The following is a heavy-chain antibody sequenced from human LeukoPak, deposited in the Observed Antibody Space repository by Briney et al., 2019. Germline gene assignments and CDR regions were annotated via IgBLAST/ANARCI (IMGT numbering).Heavy chain of an antibody. Sequence: KAGGSLRLSCAASGFIFKNYGMNWVRQAPGKGLEWVSYISATSGSINYADSVQGRFTISRDNAQNSLYLQMNSLRGDDTAVYYCARGGAARPDYWGQGTLVTVSS. CDR3: ARGGAARPDY. J-gene: IGHJ4*02. D-gene: IGHD6-6*01. CDR1: GFIFKNYG. V-gene: IGHV3-21*06. CDR2: ISATSGSI.